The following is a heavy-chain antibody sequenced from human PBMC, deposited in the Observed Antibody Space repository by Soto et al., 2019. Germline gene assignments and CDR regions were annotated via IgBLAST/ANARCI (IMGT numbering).Heavy chain of an antibody. CDR3: ARVIGHIVVVPRLGAFDI. Sequence: PSETLSLTCTVSGGSISSYYWSWIRQPPGKGLEWIGYIYYSGSTNYNPSLKSRVTISVDTSKNQFSLKLSSVTAADTAVYYCARVIGHIVVVPRLGAFDIWGQGTMVTVSS. CDR2: IYYSGST. V-gene: IGHV4-59*01. CDR1: GGSISSYY. D-gene: IGHD2-2*01. J-gene: IGHJ3*02.